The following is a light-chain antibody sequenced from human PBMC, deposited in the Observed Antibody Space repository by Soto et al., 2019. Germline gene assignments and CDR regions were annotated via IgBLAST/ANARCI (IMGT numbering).Light chain of an antibody. Sequence: EVVLTQSPGTLSLSPGGRATLSCMASQSVGNGFVAWYQQKPCQPPRLLIYDTSKRATGIPDRFSGSVSGTDFTLSISRVEPEDFAVFYCQQYGTSEIIFGQGTRLEIK. J-gene: IGKJ5*01. V-gene: IGKV3-20*01. CDR1: QSVGNGF. CDR2: DTS. CDR3: QQYGTSEII.